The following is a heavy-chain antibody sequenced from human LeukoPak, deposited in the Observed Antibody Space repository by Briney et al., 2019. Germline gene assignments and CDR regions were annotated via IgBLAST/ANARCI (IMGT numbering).Heavy chain of an antibody. CDR2: INHSGST. J-gene: IGHJ4*02. CDR1: GGSISSGSYY. CDR3: ARGRHYYDSSGYYPSDY. V-gene: IGHV4-39*07. D-gene: IGHD3-22*01. Sequence: SETLSLTCTVSGGSISSGSYYWSWIRQPPGKGLEWIGEINHSGSTNYNPSLKSRVTISVDTSKNQFSLKLSSVTAADTAVYYCARGRHYYDSSGYYPSDYWGQGTLVTVSS.